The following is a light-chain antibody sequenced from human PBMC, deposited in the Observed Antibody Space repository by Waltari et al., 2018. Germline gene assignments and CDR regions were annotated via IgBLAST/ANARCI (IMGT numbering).Light chain of an antibody. Sequence: QSALTQPASVSGSPGQSITISCTGTTGDAWTYTLVSWYQQHPGKAPKLIIFEGTKRPSGVSKRFFSSKSGNTASLTISGLQADDEADYHCCSYVSNTYVFGTGTKVTVL. CDR1: TGDAWTYTL. CDR3: CSYVSNTYV. J-gene: IGLJ1*01. CDR2: EGT. V-gene: IGLV2-23*01.